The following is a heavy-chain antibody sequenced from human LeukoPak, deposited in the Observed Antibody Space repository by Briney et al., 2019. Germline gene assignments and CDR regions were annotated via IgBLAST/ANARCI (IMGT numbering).Heavy chain of an antibody. J-gene: IGHJ4*02. Sequence: PGGSLRLSCAASGSTFSSYWMSWVRQAPGKGLEGVANIKQDGSKKYDVDSVRGRFTIPRGNAKNSLYLQMNSLRAEDTAVYYCARDLGSSGYSNYWGQGTLVTVSS. V-gene: IGHV3-7*01. D-gene: IGHD3-22*01. CDR2: IKQDGSKK. CDR1: GSTFSSYW. CDR3: ARDLGSSGYSNY.